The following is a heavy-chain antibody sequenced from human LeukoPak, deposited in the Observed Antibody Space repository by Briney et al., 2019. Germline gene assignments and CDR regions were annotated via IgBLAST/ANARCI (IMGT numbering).Heavy chain of an antibody. D-gene: IGHD3-10*01. CDR2: ISGSGGST. CDR3: AREWNYYGSGIMDV. Sequence: GGSLRLSCAASGFTLSSHAMSWVRQAPGKGLEWVSVISGSGGSTYYADSVKGRFTISRDNAKNSLYLQMNSLRAEDTAVYYCAREWNYYGSGIMDVWGKGTTVTVSS. J-gene: IGHJ6*04. CDR1: GFTLSSHA. V-gene: IGHV3-23*01.